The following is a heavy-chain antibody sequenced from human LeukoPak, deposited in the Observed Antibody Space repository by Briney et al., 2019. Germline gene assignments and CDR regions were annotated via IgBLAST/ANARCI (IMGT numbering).Heavy chain of an antibody. CDR2: ISSSGST. J-gene: IGHJ4*02. V-gene: IGHV4-61*02. D-gene: IGHD6-19*01. Sequence: SQTLSLTCTVSGGSISSGSYYWTWIRQPPGEGLEWIGRISSSGSTNYNPSLKSRVTISVDTSKNQFSLKLSSMTAADTAVYYCARGAAVAFDYWGQGTLVTVSS. CDR3: ARGAAVAFDY. CDR1: GGSISSGSYY.